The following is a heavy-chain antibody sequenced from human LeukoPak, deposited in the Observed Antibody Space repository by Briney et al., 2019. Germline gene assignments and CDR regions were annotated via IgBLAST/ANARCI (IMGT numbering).Heavy chain of an antibody. V-gene: IGHV3-48*04. CDR1: GFTFSTYS. J-gene: IGHJ4*02. D-gene: IGHD7-27*01. CDR3: ARRATGDAQYPDY. Sequence: GGSLRLSCAASGFTFSTYSMNWVRQAPGKGLEWVSYISSSSSTIYYADSVKGRFTISRDNAKNTLYLQMNSLRAEDTAVYYCARRATGDAQYPDYWGQGTLVTVSS. CDR2: ISSSSSTI.